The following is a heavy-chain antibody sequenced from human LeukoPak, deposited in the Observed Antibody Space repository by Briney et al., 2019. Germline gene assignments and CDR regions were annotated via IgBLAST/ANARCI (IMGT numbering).Heavy chain of an antibody. CDR3: ARGHGRYYMDV. J-gene: IGHJ6*03. CDR1: GGSFSGYY. Sequence: SETLSLTCAVYGGSFSGYYWSWIRQPAGKGLEWIGRIYTSGSTNYNPSLKSRVTMSVDTSRNQFSLKLSSVTAADTAVYYCARGHGRYYMDVWGKGTTVTISS. CDR2: IYTSGST. V-gene: IGHV4-59*10.